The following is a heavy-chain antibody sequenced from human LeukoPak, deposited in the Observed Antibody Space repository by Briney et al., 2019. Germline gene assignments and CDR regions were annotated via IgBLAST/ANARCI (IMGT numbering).Heavy chain of an antibody. CDR2: MFPDGRT. CDR3: ARTNPVYGDYDY. J-gene: IGHJ4*02. CDR1: GFIVDDNY. V-gene: IGHV3-53*01. Sequence: SGGSLRLSCAVSGFIVDDNYMSSVRQAPGKWLQWVSVMFPDGRTYYADSVKGRFTTSRDLARNTLLLQMHSLRADDTAVHYCARTNPVYGDYDYWGQGTLVTVSS. D-gene: IGHD4-17*01.